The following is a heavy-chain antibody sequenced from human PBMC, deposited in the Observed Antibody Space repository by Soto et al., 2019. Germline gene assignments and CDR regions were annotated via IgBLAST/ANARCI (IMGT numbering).Heavy chain of an antibody. CDR3: ALPPLDYYDSSGYYTDY. CDR1: GFTFSSYW. J-gene: IGHJ4*02. V-gene: IGHV3-74*01. D-gene: IGHD3-22*01. CDR2: INSDGSST. Sequence: EVQLVESGGGLVQPGGSLRLSCAASGFTFSSYWMHWVRQAPGKGLVWVSRINSDGSSTSYADSVKGRFTISRDNAKNTLYLQMNSLRGEDTAVYYCALPPLDYYDSSGYYTDYWGQGTLVTVSS.